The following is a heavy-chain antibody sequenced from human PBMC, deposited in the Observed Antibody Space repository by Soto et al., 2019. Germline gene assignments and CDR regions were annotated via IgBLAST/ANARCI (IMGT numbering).Heavy chain of an antibody. CDR2: VSNDGINK. V-gene: IGHV3-30-3*02. CDR3: AKIEGFVATSIFDY. J-gene: IGHJ4*02. Sequence: QVQLVESGGGVLQAGRSLRLSCAASGLNFSSFAMHWVRQAPGKGLEWVAIVSNDGINKYYADSVKGRFTVSKDNSKNMLYLQMNSLRAEDTAVYYCAKIEGFVATSIFDYWGQGTLVTVSS. CDR1: GLNFSSFA. D-gene: IGHD2-15*01.